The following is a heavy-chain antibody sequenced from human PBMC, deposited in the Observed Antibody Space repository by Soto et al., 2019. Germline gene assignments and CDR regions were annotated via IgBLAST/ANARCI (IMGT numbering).Heavy chain of an antibody. D-gene: IGHD3-10*01. CDR2: IGRSGDT. V-gene: IGHV3-23*01. Sequence: EVQLLESGGGLVQPGGSLRLSCAASGFIFTNYAMSWVRQAPGKGLEWVSSIGRSGDTYYADSVRGRFTISRDDSKNTLYLQLNSLRAEDRAVYNCAKNYFMDVGGKGTTVTVSS. CDR3: AKNYFMDV. CDR1: GFIFTNYA. J-gene: IGHJ6*03.